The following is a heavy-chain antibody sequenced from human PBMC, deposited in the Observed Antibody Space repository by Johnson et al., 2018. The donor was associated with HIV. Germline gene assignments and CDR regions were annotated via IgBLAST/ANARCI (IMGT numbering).Heavy chain of an antibody. V-gene: IGHV3-7*05. CDR2: IKQDGSEK. CDR3: ARRYSGSYGTFDL. Sequence: VQLVESGGGVVQPGGSLRLSCAASEFTFSSYWMNWVRQAPGKGLEWVANIKQDGSEKYYVDSVKGRFTISRDNAKNSLYLQMNSLRAEDTAVYYCARRYSGSYGTFDLWGQGTMVTVSS. D-gene: IGHD1-26*01. CDR1: EFTFSSYW. J-gene: IGHJ3*01.